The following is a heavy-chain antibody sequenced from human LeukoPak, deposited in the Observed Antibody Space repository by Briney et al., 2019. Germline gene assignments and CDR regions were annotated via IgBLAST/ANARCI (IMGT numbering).Heavy chain of an antibody. CDR2: ISSTGITK. CDR3: ARDLVSGAYTFDT. Sequence: PGGSLRLSCAASGFTFSNFGLNWVRQAPGKGLQWVSFISSTGITKYYADSVRGRFTISRDNTRNSPYLQMSSLRAEDTAVYYCARDLVSGAYTFDTWGQGTVVTVSS. V-gene: IGHV3-48*03. D-gene: IGHD3-16*01. J-gene: IGHJ3*02. CDR1: GFTFSNFG.